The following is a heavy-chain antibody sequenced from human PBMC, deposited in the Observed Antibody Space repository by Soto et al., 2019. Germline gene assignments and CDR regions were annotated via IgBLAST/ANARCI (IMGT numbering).Heavy chain of an antibody. V-gene: IGHV4-39*01. Sequence: XETLSLTCAVSGCPISSSSYYWGRIRQPPGKGLEWIGIIYYSGSTYYNPSLKSRVTISVDTSKNQFSLKLSSVTAADTAVYYCARHRAYCGGDCYSSDSYYYYYGMDVWGQGATVTVSS. J-gene: IGHJ6*02. CDR1: GCPISSSSYY. D-gene: IGHD2-21*02. CDR3: ARHRAYCGGDCYSSDSYYYYYGMDV. CDR2: IYYSGST.